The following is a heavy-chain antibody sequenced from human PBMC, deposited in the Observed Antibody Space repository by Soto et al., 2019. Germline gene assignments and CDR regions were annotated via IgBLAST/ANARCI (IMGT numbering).Heavy chain of an antibody. CDR3: ARHDEGGCIAY. V-gene: IGHV4-59*08. D-gene: IGHD2-15*01. Sequence: QVQLQESGPGLVKPSETLSLTCTVSGASINGCCWSWIRQPPGKGLGWIGYTYYSGTTDYNPSLMRRVTISEDTSKNQFSLSLGSVAAADTAVYYCARHDEGGCIAYWGQGSLVTVSS. CDR1: GASINGCC. J-gene: IGHJ4*02. CDR2: TYYSGTT.